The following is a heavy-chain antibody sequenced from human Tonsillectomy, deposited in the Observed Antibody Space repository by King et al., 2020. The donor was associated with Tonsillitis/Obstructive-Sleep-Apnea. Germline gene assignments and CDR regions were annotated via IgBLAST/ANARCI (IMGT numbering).Heavy chain of an antibody. CDR1: GFTFSDYY. Sequence: VQLVESGGGLVKPGGSLRLSCAASGFTFSDYYMSWIRQAPGKGLEWVSHISSRSSYTKYADSLKGRFTISRDNAKNSLYLQMNSLGAEDTAVYYCASGYDFWSGYYLPYFDYWGQGTLVTVSS. CDR3: ASGYDFWSGYYLPYFDY. V-gene: IGHV3-11*05. CDR2: ISSRSSYT. J-gene: IGHJ4*02. D-gene: IGHD3-3*01.